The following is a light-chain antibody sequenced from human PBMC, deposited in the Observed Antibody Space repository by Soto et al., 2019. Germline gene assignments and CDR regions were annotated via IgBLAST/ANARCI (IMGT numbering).Light chain of an antibody. V-gene: IGLV1-40*01. Sequence: QSVLTQPPSVSGAPGQRVTISCTGSSSNIGTGYDVNWYQQLPGTAPKLLIYGDVNRPSGVPDRFSGSKSDTSASLAITGLQAEDEADYYCQSYDSSLSGSLFGGGTKVTVL. CDR1: SSNIGTGYD. J-gene: IGLJ2*01. CDR3: QSYDSSLSGSL. CDR2: GDV.